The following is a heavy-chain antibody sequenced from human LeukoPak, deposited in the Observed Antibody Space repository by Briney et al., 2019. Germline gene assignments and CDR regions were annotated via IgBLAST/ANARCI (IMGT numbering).Heavy chain of an antibody. V-gene: IGHV4-38-2*01. CDR2: IYYSGST. CDR1: NDSISSGYY. CDR3: ARNVTSYYDSRGYYAFDV. D-gene: IGHD3-22*01. Sequence: IPSDTLSPTCALSNDSISSGYYWGWIRQPPGQGLAWIGSIYYSGSTSYTPSLKSRVTISVDTSKNHFSLRLSSVTAADTAVYYCARNVTSYYDSRGYYAFDVWGPGTMVTVSS. J-gene: IGHJ3*01.